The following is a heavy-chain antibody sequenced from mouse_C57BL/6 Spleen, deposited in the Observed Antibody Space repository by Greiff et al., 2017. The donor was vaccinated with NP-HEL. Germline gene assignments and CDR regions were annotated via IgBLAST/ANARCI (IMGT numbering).Heavy chain of an antibody. J-gene: IGHJ4*01. Sequence: VQLQQSGAELVKPGASVKISCKASGYAFSSYWMNWVKQRPGKGLEWIGQIYPGDGDTNYNGKFKGKATLTADKSSSTAYMQLSSLTSEDSAVYFCARGDGNYGAMDYWGQGTSVTVSS. CDR1: GYAFSSYW. D-gene: IGHD2-1*01. V-gene: IGHV1-80*01. CDR2: IYPGDGDT. CDR3: ARGDGNYGAMDY.